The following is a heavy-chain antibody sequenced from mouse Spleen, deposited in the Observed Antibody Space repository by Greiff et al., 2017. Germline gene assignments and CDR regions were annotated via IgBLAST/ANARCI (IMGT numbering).Heavy chain of an antibody. CDR3: ARGSYGYFDV. Sequence: EVKVVESEGGLVQPGSSMKLSCTASGFTFSDYYMAWVRQVPEKGLEWVANINYDGSSTYYLDSLKSRFIISRDNAKNILYLQMSSLKSEDTATYYCARGSYGYFDVWGTGTTVTVSS. V-gene: IGHV5-16*01. CDR2: INYDGSST. J-gene: IGHJ1*03. CDR1: GFTFSDYY.